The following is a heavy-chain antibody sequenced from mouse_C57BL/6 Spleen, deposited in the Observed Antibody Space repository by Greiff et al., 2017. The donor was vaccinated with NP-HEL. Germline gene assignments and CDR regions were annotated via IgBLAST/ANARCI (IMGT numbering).Heavy chain of an antibody. CDR3: ARDWDRGVFDY. D-gene: IGHD4-1*01. CDR2: INPSTGGT. V-gene: IGHV1-42*01. Sequence: VQLQQSGPELVKPGASVKISCKASGYSFTGYYMNWVKQSPEKSLEWIGEINPSTGGTTYNQKFKAKATLTVDKSSSTAYMQLKSLTSEDSAVYYCARDWDRGVFDYWGQGTTLTVSS. J-gene: IGHJ2*01. CDR1: GYSFTGYY.